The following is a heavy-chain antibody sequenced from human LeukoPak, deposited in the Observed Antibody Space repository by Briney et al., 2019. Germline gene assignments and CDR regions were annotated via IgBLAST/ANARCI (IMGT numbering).Heavy chain of an antibody. Sequence: SETLSLTCTVSGVSISSSNSYWGWIRQPPGKGLEWIGEINHSGSTNYNPSLKSRVTISVDTSKNQFSLKLSSVTAADTAVYYCARGVGSSSPFDYWGQGTLVTVSS. CDR1: GVSISSSNSY. CDR3: ARGVGSSSPFDY. CDR2: INHSGST. V-gene: IGHV4-39*07. D-gene: IGHD6-6*01. J-gene: IGHJ4*02.